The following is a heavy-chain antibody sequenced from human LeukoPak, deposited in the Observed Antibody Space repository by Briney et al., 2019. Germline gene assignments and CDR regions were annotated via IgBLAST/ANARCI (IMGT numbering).Heavy chain of an antibody. Sequence: PGGSLRLSCAASGFTFSDYYMSWIRQAPGRGLEWVSYISSSGTTIYYADSVKGRFTISRDNAKNSLYLQMNSLRAEDTAVYYCARRRDSGSLQHFDYWGQGTLVTVSS. CDR1: GFTFSDYY. J-gene: IGHJ4*02. CDR2: ISSSGTTI. V-gene: IGHV3-11*01. CDR3: ARRRDSGSLQHFDY. D-gene: IGHD1-26*01.